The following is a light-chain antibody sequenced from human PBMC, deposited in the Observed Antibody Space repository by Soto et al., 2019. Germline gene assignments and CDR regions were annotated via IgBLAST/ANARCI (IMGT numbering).Light chain of an antibody. Sequence: EIVMTQSPATLSVSPGERATLSCRASQSVSSNLAWYQQKPGQAPRLLIYGASTRATGIPARLSGSGSGTEFTLTISSLQSEDFAVYYCQQYNNWPPYLTFGQGTKLEIK. CDR3: QQYNNWPPYLT. CDR1: QSVSSN. V-gene: IGKV3-15*01. CDR2: GAS. J-gene: IGKJ2*01.